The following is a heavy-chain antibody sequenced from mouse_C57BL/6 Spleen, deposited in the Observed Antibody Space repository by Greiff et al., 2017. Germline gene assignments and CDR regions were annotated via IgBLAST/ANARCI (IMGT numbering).Heavy chain of an antibody. CDR2: IYPNSGGT. V-gene: IGHV1-72*01. D-gene: IGHD2-4*01. CDR1: GYTFTSYW. CDR3: ARSYDYDEDWFAY. Sequence: QVQLQQPGAELVKPGASVKLSCKASGYTFTSYWMHWVKQRPGRGLEWIGRIYPNSGGTKYNEKFKSKATLTVDKPSSTAYMQRSSLTSEDSAVYYCARSYDYDEDWFAYWGQGTLVTVSA. J-gene: IGHJ3*01.